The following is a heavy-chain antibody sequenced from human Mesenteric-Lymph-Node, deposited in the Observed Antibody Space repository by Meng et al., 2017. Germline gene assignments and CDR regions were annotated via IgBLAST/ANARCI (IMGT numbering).Heavy chain of an antibody. Sequence: GESLKISCAASGFTFSSQAMHWVRQAPGKGLEWVAAISSDGTYKYHAEFVKGRFTISRDNSKNTLYLQMNSLGAEDTAVYYCARSNEVGRWYFDLWGRGTLVTVSS. V-gene: IGHV3-30*04. D-gene: IGHD1-26*01. J-gene: IGHJ2*01. CDR1: GFTFSSQA. CDR3: ARSNEVGRWYFDL. CDR2: ISSDGTYK.